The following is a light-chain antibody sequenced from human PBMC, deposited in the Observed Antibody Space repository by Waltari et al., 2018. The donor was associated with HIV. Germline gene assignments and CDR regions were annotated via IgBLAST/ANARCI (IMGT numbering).Light chain of an antibody. CDR1: QSVLSSSKNKNY. V-gene: IGKV4-1*01. CDR3: QQYYTTPLT. CDR2: WAS. Sequence: DIVMTQSPDSLAVSLGERATINCKSSQSVLSSSKNKNYLAWYQQKPGQSPKLLIYWASTRESGVPDRFSGSGSGTDFTLTISSLQAEDVAVYYCQQYYTTPLTFGGGTKVVIK. J-gene: IGKJ4*01.